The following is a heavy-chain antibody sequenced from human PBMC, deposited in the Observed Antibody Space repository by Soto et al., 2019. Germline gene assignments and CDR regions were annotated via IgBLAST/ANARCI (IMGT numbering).Heavy chain of an antibody. CDR1: GFTFTSYS. J-gene: IGHJ6*03. CDR2: ISSGSSTI. Sequence: GGSLRLSCAASGFTFTSYSMNWVRQAPGKGLEWVSYISSGSSTIYYADSVKGRFTISRDSAKNALYLQMNNLRAEDTAVYYCARESEYQLLRPSYYYYYMDVWGKGTTVTVSS. V-gene: IGHV3-48*01. CDR3: ARESEYQLLRPSYYYYYMDV. D-gene: IGHD2-2*01.